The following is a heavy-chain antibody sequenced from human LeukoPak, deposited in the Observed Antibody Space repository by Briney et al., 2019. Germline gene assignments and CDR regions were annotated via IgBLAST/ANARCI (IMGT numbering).Heavy chain of an antibody. V-gene: IGHV1-18*01. J-gene: IGHJ4*02. CDR3: ARDKNYRFDY. Sequence: GASVKVSCKASGYTFTDNGISWVRQAPGEGLEWMGWISANSGKTNYAQRFQGRVTMTRETSSSTVYMELRSLRSDDTAVSFCARDKNYRFDYWGQGTLVSVTS. CDR1: GYTFTDNG. CDR2: ISANSGKT. D-gene: IGHD3-16*02.